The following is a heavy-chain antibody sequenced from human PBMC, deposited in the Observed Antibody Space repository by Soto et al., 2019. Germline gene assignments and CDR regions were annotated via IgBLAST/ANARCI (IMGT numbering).Heavy chain of an antibody. D-gene: IGHD4-17*01. CDR2: FDPDEAET. CDR3: TTDHGDYNVDH. CDR1: GYTLNEVA. V-gene: IGHV1-24*01. J-gene: IGHJ5*02. Sequence: QVPLVQSGAEVKKPGASVKVSCKVSGYTLNEVAMHWVRQAPGKGLEWLGGFDPDEAETIYAQHFQGRVTMTEDTATDTVYRELSRLRSEDTALYFCTTDHGDYNVDHWGQGTLVTVSS.